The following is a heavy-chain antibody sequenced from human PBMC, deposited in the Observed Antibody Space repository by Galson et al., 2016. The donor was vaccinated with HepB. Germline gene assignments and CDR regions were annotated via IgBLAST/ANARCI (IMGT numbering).Heavy chain of an antibody. Sequence: SVKVSCKASGYSFANYGINWVRQAPGQGLEWMGWISGHNGRTEYAQNIQGRVTLTTDTSANTAYLDLRSLRSDDTAVYFCARGGRWSGGSHYHYGMDVWGHGTTVIVSS. CDR1: GYSFANYG. CDR3: ARGGRWSGGSHYHYGMDV. V-gene: IGHV1-18*01. D-gene: IGHD3-3*01. J-gene: IGHJ6*02. CDR2: ISGHNGRT.